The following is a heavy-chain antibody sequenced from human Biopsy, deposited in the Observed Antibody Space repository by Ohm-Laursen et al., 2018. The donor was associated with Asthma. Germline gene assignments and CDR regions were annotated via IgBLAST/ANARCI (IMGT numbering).Heavy chain of an antibody. CDR1: GGTFNNDG. J-gene: IGHJ4*02. D-gene: IGHD3-22*01. V-gene: IGHV1-69*01. Sequence: SSVKVSCKASGGTFNNDGLSWVRQAPGQGLEWMGGIIPIYNTVNYGQKFQGRVTITADESTSTAYMELSSLRAEDTAVYYCARGDSSNWSHYYFDYWGQGTLVTVSS. CDR3: ARGDSSNWSHYYFDY. CDR2: IIPIYNTV.